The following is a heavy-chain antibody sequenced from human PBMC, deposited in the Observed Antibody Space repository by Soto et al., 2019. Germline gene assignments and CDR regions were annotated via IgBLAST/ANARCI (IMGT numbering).Heavy chain of an antibody. CDR3: ARVVPGADAWFGP. CDR1: GYTFSNYG. J-gene: IGHJ5*02. V-gene: IGHV1-18*01. D-gene: IGHD2-2*01. Sequence: QVQLVQSGGEVKRPGASVKVSCKTSGYTFSNYGITWVRQAPGQPLEWLGWISLYSDGTNYAQKFQGRVSMTTDTSTPTAYMELSSLRSDDTAVYYCARVVPGADAWFGPWGQGTLGTVSS. CDR2: ISLYSDGT.